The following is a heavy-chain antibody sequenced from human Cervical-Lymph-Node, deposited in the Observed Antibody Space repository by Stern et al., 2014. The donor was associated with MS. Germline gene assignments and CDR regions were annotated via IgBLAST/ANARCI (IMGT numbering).Heavy chain of an antibody. Sequence: VQLVEFGGGVVQPGRSLRLSCAASGFTFSDYAMHWFRQAPGKELEWVALIWSDGSSKKYADSVKGRLTISRDNSKNTLYLHLNSLRAEDTAVFYCARGFYNFDYWGRGTLVTVSS. J-gene: IGHJ4*02. D-gene: IGHD2/OR15-2a*01. CDR2: IWSDGSSK. CDR3: ARGFYNFDY. CDR1: GFTFSDYA. V-gene: IGHV3-33*01.